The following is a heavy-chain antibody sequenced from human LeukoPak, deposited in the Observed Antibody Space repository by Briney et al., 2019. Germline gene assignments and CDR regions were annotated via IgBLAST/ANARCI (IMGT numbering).Heavy chain of an antibody. CDR3: ARGDYGAHEYYYYYMDV. CDR2: IYYSGST. J-gene: IGHJ6*03. CDR1: GGSISSSSYY. D-gene: IGHD4-17*01. Sequence: PSETLSLTCTVSGGSISSSSYYWGWIRQPPGKGLEWIGYIYYSGSTNYNPSLKSRVTILVDTSKNQFSLKLSSVTAADTAVYYCARGDYGAHEYYYYYMDVWGKGTTVTVSS. V-gene: IGHV4-61*05.